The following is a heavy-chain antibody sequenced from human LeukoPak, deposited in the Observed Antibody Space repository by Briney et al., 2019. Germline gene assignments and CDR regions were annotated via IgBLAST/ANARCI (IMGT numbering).Heavy chain of an antibody. CDR2: IIPIFGTA. J-gene: IGHJ3*02. V-gene: IGHV1-69*13. D-gene: IGHD2-2*01. CDR1: GGTFSSCA. Sequence: SVKVSCKASGGTFSSCAISWVRQAPGQGLEWMGGIIPIFGTANYAQKFQGRVTITADESTSTAYMELSSLRSEDTAVYYCATCSTSCPNDAFDIWGQGTMVTVSS. CDR3: ATCSTSCPNDAFDI.